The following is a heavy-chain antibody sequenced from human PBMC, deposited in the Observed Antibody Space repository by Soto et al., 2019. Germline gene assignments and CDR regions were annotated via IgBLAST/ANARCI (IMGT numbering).Heavy chain of an antibody. J-gene: IGHJ4*02. V-gene: IGHV4-30-4*01. CDR2: MQYGGST. CDR3: ARGRGYGYGIDY. D-gene: IGHD5-18*01. Sequence: SETLSLTCSVSGGSVTSGDHYWSWLRQPPGKGLELIVYMQYGGSTYYNAALTSRTTMSVDTSKNQFSLTLSSVTAADTAVYYCARGRGYGYGIDYWGQGTLVTVPQ. CDR1: GGSVTSGDHY.